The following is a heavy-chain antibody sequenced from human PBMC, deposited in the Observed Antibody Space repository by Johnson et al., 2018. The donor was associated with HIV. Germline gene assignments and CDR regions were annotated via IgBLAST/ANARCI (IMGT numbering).Heavy chain of an antibody. D-gene: IGHD3-22*01. CDR1: GFTFDDYA. CDR3: AKALGIVVVLDAFDI. Sequence: VQLVESGGGLVQPGRSLRLSCAASGFTFDDYAMHWVRQAPGKGLEWVSGITWNSVRIGCADSVKGRFTISRDNSKNTLYLQMNSLRAEDTALYYCAKALGIVVVLDAFDIWGQGTMVTVSS. V-gene: IGHV3-9*01. CDR2: ITWNSVRI. J-gene: IGHJ3*02.